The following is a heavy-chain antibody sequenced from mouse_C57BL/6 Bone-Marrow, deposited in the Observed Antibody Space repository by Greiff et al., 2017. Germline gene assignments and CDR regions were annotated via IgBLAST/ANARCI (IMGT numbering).Heavy chain of an antibody. D-gene: IGHD1-1*01. V-gene: IGHV1-85*01. Sequence: QVHVKQSGPELVKPGASVKLSCKASGYTFTSYDINWVKQRPGQGLEWIGWIYPRDGSTKYNEKFKGKATLTVDTSSSTAYMELHSLTSEDSAVYFCARSYDGSSYVGLYWYFDVWGTGTTVTVSS. CDR1: GYTFTSYD. CDR3: ARSYDGSSYVGLYWYFDV. J-gene: IGHJ1*03. CDR2: IYPRDGST.